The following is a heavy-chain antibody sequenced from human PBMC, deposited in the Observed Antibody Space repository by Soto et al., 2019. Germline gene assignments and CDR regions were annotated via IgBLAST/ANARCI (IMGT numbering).Heavy chain of an antibody. CDR3: ARQGVALELDF. CDR2: INAGNGYT. Sequence: SVKVSCKTSGYTFTTSAMHWVRQAPGQRLEWMGYINAGNGYTKYSQKFQGRVTITRDTSASTVYMAFLQMNSLKTEDTAVYYCARQGVALELDFWGQGTLVTVSS. J-gene: IGHJ4*02. CDR1: GYTFTTSA. D-gene: IGHD2-21*01. V-gene: IGHV1-3*01.